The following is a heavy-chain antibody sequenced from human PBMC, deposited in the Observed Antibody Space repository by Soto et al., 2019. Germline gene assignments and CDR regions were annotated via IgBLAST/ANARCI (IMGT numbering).Heavy chain of an antibody. CDR3: AKDVESGWYEAFDY. CDR2: IRSFDYRT. V-gene: IGHV3-23*01. CDR1: GFAFSQYG. D-gene: IGHD6-19*01. Sequence: GSLRLSCTASGFAFSQYGMSWVRQAPGKGLEWVSSIRSFDYRTNYADSVKGRFTISRDNSKSTLSLQMNSLRAEDTAVYYCAKDVESGWYEAFDYWGPGTLVTVSS. J-gene: IGHJ4*02.